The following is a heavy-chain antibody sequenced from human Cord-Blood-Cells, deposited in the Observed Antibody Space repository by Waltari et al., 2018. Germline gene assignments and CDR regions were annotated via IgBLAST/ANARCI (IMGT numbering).Heavy chain of an antibody. CDR3: ARMSLENWGNWYFDL. J-gene: IGHJ2*01. D-gene: IGHD7-27*01. Sequence: QVQLQQSGPGLVKPSQTLSLTCAISGDSVSSNSAAWNWIRQSPSGGLAWLGRTNYRAKWYNDYAVSVKSRIPINPDTSKNQFSLQLNSVTPEDTAVYYCARMSLENWGNWYFDLWGRGTLVTVSS. V-gene: IGHV6-1*01. CDR1: GDSVSSNSAA. CDR2: TNYRAKWYN.